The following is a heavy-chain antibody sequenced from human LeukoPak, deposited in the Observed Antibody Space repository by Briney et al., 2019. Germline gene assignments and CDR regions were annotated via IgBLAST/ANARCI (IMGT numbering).Heavy chain of an antibody. J-gene: IGHJ6*03. V-gene: IGHV1-69*05. CDR1: GGTFSSYA. CDR2: IIPIFGTA. Sequence: GSSVKVSCKASGGTFSSYAISWVRQAPGQGLEWMGGIIPIFGTANYAQKFQGSGTITTDESPSTAYMELRSLRAEDTAVYYCARGVGEWELPSDRYYYYYMDVWGKGTTVTVSS. CDR3: ARGVGEWELPSDRYYYYYMDV. D-gene: IGHD1-26*01.